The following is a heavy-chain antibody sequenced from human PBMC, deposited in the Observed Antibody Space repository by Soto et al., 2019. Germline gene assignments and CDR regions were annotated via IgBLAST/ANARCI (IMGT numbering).Heavy chain of an antibody. V-gene: IGHV3-30*03. Sequence: HVQLVESGGGVVQPGRSLRLSCAASGFTFSSYSMHWVRQAPGKGLAWVAVISYHGTEKYHADFVKGRITISRDNSKNTLYLQVNSLRAEDTAVYYCASKPATGTTVPFDYWCRGTLVNVAS. CDR3: ASKPATGTTVPFDY. CDR2: ISYHGTEK. D-gene: IGHD1-1*01. J-gene: IGHJ4*02. CDR1: GFTFSSYS.